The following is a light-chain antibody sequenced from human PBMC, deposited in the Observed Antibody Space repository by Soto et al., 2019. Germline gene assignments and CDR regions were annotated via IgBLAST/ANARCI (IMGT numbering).Light chain of an antibody. CDR3: LQDYNYPRT. J-gene: IGKJ1*01. CDR1: QSISSY. CDR2: AAS. V-gene: IGKV1-6*01. Sequence: IQRTQSPSSVSGSVGDRITITCRASQSISSYLNWYQQKPGKAPKLLIYAASSLQTGVPSRFSGSGSGTDFTLTISSLQPEDFATYYCLQDYNYPRTFGQGTKVDIK.